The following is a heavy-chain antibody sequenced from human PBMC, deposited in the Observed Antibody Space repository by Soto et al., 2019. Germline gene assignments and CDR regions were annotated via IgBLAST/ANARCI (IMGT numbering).Heavy chain of an antibody. J-gene: IGHJ4*02. CDR2: ISPGGDRI. Sequence: SGGSLRLSCVASGFMFDSYAMNWVRQAPGKGLEWVSYISPGGDRIYYAESLKGRITISRDNARNSLSLQMNILSDEDTAVYYCTKSADSAGWGVDFWGQGPLVTVSS. D-gene: IGHD6-19*01. V-gene: IGHV3-48*03. CDR1: GFMFDSYA. CDR3: TKSADSAGWGVDF.